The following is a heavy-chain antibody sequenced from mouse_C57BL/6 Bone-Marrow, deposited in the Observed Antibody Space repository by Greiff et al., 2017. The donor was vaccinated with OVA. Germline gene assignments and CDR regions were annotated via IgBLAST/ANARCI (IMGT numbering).Heavy chain of an antibody. CDR1: GYTFTSYW. D-gene: IGHD1-1*01. J-gene: IGHJ1*03. CDR2: INPSSGYT. V-gene: IGHV1-7*01. CDR3: ARRGLLRGGYWYFDV. Sequence: QVHVKQSGAELAKPGASVKLSCKASGYTFTSYWMHWVKQRPGQGLEWIGYINPSSGYTKYNQKFKDQSTLTADKSSSTAYMQLSSLTYEDSAVYYCARRGLLRGGYWYFDVWGTGTTVTVSS.